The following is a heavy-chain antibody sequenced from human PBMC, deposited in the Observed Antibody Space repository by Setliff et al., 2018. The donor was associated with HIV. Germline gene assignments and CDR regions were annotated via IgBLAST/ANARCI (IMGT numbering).Heavy chain of an antibody. CDR2: IYYSGST. CDR3: ARHSPSDY. CDR1: GASINSYY. V-gene: IGHV4-59*08. J-gene: IGHJ4*02. Sequence: SETLSLTCTVSGASINSYYWNWIRQPPGKGLEWIGYIYYSGSTNYNPSLKSRVTISVDTSKNQFSLKLRSVTAADTALYYCARHSPSDYWGQGTLVTVSS.